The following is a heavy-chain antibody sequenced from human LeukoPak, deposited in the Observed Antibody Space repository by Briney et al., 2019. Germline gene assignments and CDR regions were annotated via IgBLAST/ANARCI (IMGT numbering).Heavy chain of an antibody. CDR1: GGSISSGSYY. CDR2: IYTSGST. CDR3: ARGEVVVPSYCYYYMDV. J-gene: IGHJ6*03. D-gene: IGHD2-15*01. V-gene: IGHV4-61*02. Sequence: PSETLSLTCTVSGGSISSGSYYWSWIRQPAGKGLEWIGRIYTSGSTNYNPSLKSRVTISVDTSKNQFSLKLSSVTAADTAVYYCARGEVVVPSYCYYYMDVWGKGTTVTVSS.